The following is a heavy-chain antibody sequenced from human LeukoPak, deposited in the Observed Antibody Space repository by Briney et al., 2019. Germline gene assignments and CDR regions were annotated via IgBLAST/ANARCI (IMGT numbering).Heavy chain of an antibody. V-gene: IGHV1-69*04. CDR3: ASLGELSLSTYGY. Sequence: SVKVSCKASGGTFSSYAISWVRQAPGQGLEWMGRIIPILGIAKYAKKFQGRVTITADKSTSTAYMEMSSRRSEGTAVYYCASLGELSLSTYGYWGQGTLVTVSS. D-gene: IGHD3-16*02. CDR2: IIPILGIA. J-gene: IGHJ4*02. CDR1: GGTFSSYA.